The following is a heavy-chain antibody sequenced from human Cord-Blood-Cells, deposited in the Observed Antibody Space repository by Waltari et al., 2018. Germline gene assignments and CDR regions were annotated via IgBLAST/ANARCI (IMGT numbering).Heavy chain of an antibody. CDR3: ARRGSGSGSYYKDY. D-gene: IGHD3-10*01. Sequence: QLQLPESGPGLVKPSETLSLTSPVSSGSLSRRSYDCGWTRQPPGKGLEWIGIIYYCVSTYYNPSLKVRVTISVDTSKNQFSLNLSSVTAADTAVYYCARRGSGSGSYYKDYWGQGTLVTVSS. CDR2: IYYCVST. V-gene: IGHV4-39*01. CDR1: SGSLSRRSYD. J-gene: IGHJ4*02.